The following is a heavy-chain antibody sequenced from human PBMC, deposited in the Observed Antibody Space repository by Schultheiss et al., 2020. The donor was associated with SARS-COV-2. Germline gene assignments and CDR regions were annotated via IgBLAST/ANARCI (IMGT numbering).Heavy chain of an antibody. V-gene: IGHV1-69*13. J-gene: IGHJ3*02. Sequence: SVKVSCKASGYTFTYNHMHWVRQAPGQGLEWMGGIIPIFGTANYAQKFQGRVTITADESTSTAYMELSSLRSEDTAVYYCAKTKSHSSGWYFGAFDIWGQGTMVTVSS. CDR2: IIPIFGTA. D-gene: IGHD6-19*01. CDR1: GYTFTYNH. CDR3: AKTKSHSSGWYFGAFDI.